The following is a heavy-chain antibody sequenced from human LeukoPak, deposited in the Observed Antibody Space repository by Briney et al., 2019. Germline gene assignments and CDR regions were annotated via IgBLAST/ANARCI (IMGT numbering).Heavy chain of an antibody. CDR1: GFTFSGYG. J-gene: IGHJ6*02. D-gene: IGHD2-2*01. CDR2: IWYDGSNK. Sequence: PGGSLRLSCAASGFTFSGYGMHWVRQAPGKGLEWEAVIWYDGSNKYYADSVKGRFTISRDNSKNTLYLQMNSLRAEDTAVYYCAREPSTIYYYYGMDVWGQGTTVTVSS. CDR3: AREPSTIYYYYGMDV. V-gene: IGHV3-33*01.